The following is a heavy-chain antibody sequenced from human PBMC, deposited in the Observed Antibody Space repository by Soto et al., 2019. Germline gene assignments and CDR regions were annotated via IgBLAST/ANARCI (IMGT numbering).Heavy chain of an antibody. CDR2: ISAYDGNT. CDR3: ARDVTVTTGADYYYMDV. CDR1: GYTFTSYG. Sequence: QVQLVQSGAEVKKPGASVKVSCKASGYTFTSYGISWVRQAAGQGLEWMGWISAYDGNTNYAQKLQGRVTMTTDTSTITAYMELRSVRSDDTAVYYCARDVTVTTGADYYYMDVWGKGTTVTVSS. V-gene: IGHV1-18*01. D-gene: IGHD4-17*01. J-gene: IGHJ6*03.